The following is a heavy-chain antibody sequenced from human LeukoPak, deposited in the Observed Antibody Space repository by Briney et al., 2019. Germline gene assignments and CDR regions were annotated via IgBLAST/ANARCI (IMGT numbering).Heavy chain of an antibody. CDR3: AEQARGTMRI. D-gene: IGHD3-22*01. J-gene: IGHJ3*02. CDR1: GGSISSGGYY. CDR2: IYYSGST. Sequence: SQALSLTCTVSGGSISSGGYYWSWIRQHPGKGLEWIGYIYYSGSTYYNPSLKSRVTISVDTSKNQFSLKLSSVTAADTAVYYCAEQARGTMRIWGQGTMVTVSS. V-gene: IGHV4-31*03.